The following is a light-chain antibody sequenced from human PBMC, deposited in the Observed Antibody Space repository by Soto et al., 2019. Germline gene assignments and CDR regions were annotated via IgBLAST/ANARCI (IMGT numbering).Light chain of an antibody. CDR2: DAS. CDR3: QHYNSYSEE. Sequence: AIQLTQSPSSLSASVGYRVTITCRASQGISSALAWYQQKPGKAPKLLIYDASSLESGVPSRFSGSGSGTEFTLTISSLQPDDFATYYCQHYNSYSEEFGQGTKVDIK. J-gene: IGKJ1*01. V-gene: IGKV1-13*02. CDR1: QGISSA.